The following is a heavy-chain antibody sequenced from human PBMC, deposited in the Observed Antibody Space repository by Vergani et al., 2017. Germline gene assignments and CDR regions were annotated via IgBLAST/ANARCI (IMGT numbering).Heavy chain of an antibody. CDR1: GFTFSSYG. CDR2: ISYDGSNK. Sequence: QVQLVESGGGVVQPGRSLRLSCAASGFTFSSYGMHWVRQAPGKGLEWVAVISYDGSNKYYADSVKGRFTISRDNSKNTRYLQMNSLRAEDTAVYYCAKERVGYSSSWYFSWYFDLWGRGTLVTVSS. V-gene: IGHV3-30*18. D-gene: IGHD6-13*01. CDR3: AKERVGYSSSWYFSWYFDL. J-gene: IGHJ2*01.